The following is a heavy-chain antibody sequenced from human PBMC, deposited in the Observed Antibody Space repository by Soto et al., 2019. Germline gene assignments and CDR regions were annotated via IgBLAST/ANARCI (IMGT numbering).Heavy chain of an antibody. V-gene: IGHV1-3*01. CDR2: INAGNGNT. D-gene: IGHD6-13*01. Sequence: GASVKVSCKASGYTFTSYAMHWVRQAPGQRLEWMGWINAGNGNTKYSQKFQGRVTITRDTSASTAYMELSSLRSEDTAVYYCAREGSSWYYYYYGMDVWGQGTTVT. J-gene: IGHJ6*02. CDR3: AREGSSWYYYYYGMDV. CDR1: GYTFTSYA.